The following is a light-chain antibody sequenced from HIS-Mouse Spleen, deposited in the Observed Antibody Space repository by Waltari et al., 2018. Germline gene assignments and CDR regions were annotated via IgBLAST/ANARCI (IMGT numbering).Light chain of an antibody. Sequence: QSALTQPASVSGSPVQSLTISCTGTSRDVGSYNLVSWYQQHPGKAPKLMIYEGSKRPSGVSNRFSGSKSGNTASLTISGLQAEDEADYYCCSYAGSSTVVFGGGTKLTVL. CDR3: CSYAGSSTVV. CDR1: SRDVGSYNL. V-gene: IGLV2-23*01. CDR2: EGS. J-gene: IGLJ2*01.